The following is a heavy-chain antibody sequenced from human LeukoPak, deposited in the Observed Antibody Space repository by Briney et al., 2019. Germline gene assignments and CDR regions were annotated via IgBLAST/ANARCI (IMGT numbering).Heavy chain of an antibody. V-gene: IGHV3-30-3*01. J-gene: IGHJ4*02. CDR3: ARGSGSYWAPDY. CDR2: ISHDESNK. CDR1: GFTVSSDY. D-gene: IGHD1-26*01. Sequence: GGSLRLSCSASGFTVSSDYMSWVRQAPGRGLEWVAAISHDESNKYYGDSVKGRFTISRDKSKNTLYLQMNSLRAEDTAVYYCARGSGSYWAPDYWGQGTLVTVSS.